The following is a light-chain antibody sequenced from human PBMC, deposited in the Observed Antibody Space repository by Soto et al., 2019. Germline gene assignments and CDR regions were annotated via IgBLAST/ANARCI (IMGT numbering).Light chain of an antibody. CDR3: QQHINWPLT. CDR1: QTVSSS. CDR2: EAS. J-gene: IGKJ4*01. Sequence: EMLMTRSPATLSVSPGERATLSLRASQTVSSSLAWYQQKPGQAPRLLIYEASNRATGIPARFSGSGSGADFTLTISSLEPEDFALYYCQQHINWPLTFGGGTRWIS. V-gene: IGKV3-11*01.